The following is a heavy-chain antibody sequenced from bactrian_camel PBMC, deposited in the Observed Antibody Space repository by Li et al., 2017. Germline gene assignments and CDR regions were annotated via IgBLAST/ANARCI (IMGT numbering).Heavy chain of an antibody. CDR1: GFTFSTYD. J-gene: IGHJ4*01. D-gene: IGHD2*01. V-gene: IGHV3S40*01. CDR2: INSGGGST. Sequence: VQLVESGGGLVQPGGSLRLSCAASGFTFSTYDMSWVRQAPGKGLEWVSAINSGGGSTYYADSMKGRFTISRDNATNTVYLQMNSLKPEDTAVYYCVSLVGRPLVHQGTQVTVS.